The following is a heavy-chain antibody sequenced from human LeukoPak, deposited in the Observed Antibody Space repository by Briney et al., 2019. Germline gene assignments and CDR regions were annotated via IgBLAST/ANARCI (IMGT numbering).Heavy chain of an antibody. CDR2: ISGSGGST. D-gene: IGHD2-15*01. CDR3: TLNGPYCSAGSCQPAIEYYSLDV. Sequence: PGGSLRLSCAASGFTFGSYAMSWVRQAPGKGLEWVSAISGSGGSTYYADSVKGRFTISRDNSKNTLYLQMNSLRAEDTAVYYCTLNGPYCSAGSCQPAIEYYSLDVWGQGTTVTVYS. V-gene: IGHV3-23*01. CDR1: GFTFGSYA. J-gene: IGHJ6*02.